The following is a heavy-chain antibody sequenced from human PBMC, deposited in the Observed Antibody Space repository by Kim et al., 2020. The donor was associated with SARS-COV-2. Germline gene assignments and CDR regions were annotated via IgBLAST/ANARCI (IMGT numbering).Heavy chain of an antibody. CDR3: MKGGWGWIWDH. CDR2: IDGSDGTT. Sequence: GGSLRLSCTTSGFTFTGYAMSWVRQAPGKGLEWVSSIDGSDGTTYYVDSVEGRFTISRDNSKNTLYLQMNTVRADDTAVYYCMKGGWGWIWDHWGQGTRVTVSS. V-gene: IGHV3-23*01. CDR1: GFTFTGYA. J-gene: IGHJ4*02. D-gene: IGHD2-21*01.